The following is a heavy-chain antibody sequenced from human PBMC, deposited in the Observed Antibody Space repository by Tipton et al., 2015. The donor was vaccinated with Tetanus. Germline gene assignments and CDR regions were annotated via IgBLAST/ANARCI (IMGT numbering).Heavy chain of an antibody. D-gene: IGHD2/OR15-2a*01. CDR2: ILYSGST. CDR3: ARHSRGSIFY. Sequence: TLSLTCTVSSGSISRSPYYGGWIRQSPGKGLEWIGSILYSGSTYYTPSLKSRVTVSVDTSTNQFSLNLNSVTAADTGVYYCARHSRGSIFYWGRGTLVTVSS. V-gene: IGHV4-39*01. CDR1: SGSISRSPYY. J-gene: IGHJ4*02.